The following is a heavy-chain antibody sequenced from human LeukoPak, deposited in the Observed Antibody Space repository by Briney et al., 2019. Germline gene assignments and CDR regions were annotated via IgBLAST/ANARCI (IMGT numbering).Heavy chain of an antibody. J-gene: IGHJ5*02. CDR3: ARGPDYYYGSADP. CDR1: GYSISSGCY. Sequence: SETLSLTCTVSGYSISSGCYWGWIRQPPGKGLEWIASIYHSGSTYYNPSLKSRVTISADTSKSQFSLNVTSVTAADTAVYYCARGPDYYYGSADPWGQGTLVTVSS. CDR2: IYHSGST. V-gene: IGHV4-38-2*02. D-gene: IGHD3-10*01.